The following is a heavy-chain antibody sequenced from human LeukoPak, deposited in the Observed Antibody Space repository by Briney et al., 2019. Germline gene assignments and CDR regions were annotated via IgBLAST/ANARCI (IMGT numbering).Heavy chain of an antibody. J-gene: IGHJ6*03. V-gene: IGHV3-21*04. Sequence: GRSLRLSCAASGFTFSSYAMHWVRQAPGKGLEWVSSISSSSSYIYYADSVKGRFTISRDNSKNTLYLQMNSLRAEDTAVYYCARLNSYGDYVFSSGYMDVWGKGTTVTISS. CDR3: ARLNSYGDYVFSSGYMDV. CDR1: GFTFSSYA. CDR2: ISSSSSYI. D-gene: IGHD4-17*01.